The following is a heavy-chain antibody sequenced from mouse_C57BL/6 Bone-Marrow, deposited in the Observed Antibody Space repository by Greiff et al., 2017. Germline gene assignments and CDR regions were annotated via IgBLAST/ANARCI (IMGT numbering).Heavy chain of an antibody. Sequence: VQLQQSGAELVKPGASVKLSCKASGYTFTSYWLQWAKQRPGQGLEWIGEIDPSDSYTNYNQKFKGKATLTVDTSSSTAYMQLSSLTSEDSAVYYCARSTGYVDYFDYWGQGTTLTVSS. J-gene: IGHJ2*01. V-gene: IGHV1-50*01. CDR1: GYTFTSYW. D-gene: IGHD3-2*02. CDR3: ARSTGYVDYFDY. CDR2: IDPSDSYT.